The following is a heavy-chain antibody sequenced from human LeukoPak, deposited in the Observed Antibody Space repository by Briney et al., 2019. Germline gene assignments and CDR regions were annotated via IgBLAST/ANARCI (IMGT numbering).Heavy chain of an antibody. V-gene: IGHV3-7*01. CDR1: GFTFSSYW. Sequence: GSLRLSCAASGFTFSSYWMSWVRQAPGKGHEWVANIKQDGSEKYYVDSVKGRFTISRDNDKSSLYLQMNSPRAEDTAVYYCARVGIVVVITYFDYWGQGTLVTVSS. CDR2: IKQDGSEK. J-gene: IGHJ4*02. CDR3: ARVGIVVVITYFDY. D-gene: IGHD3-22*01.